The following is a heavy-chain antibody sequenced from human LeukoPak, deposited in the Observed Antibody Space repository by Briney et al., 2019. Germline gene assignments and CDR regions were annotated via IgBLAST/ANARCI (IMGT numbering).Heavy chain of an antibody. D-gene: IGHD2-2*01. V-gene: IGHV3-48*04. J-gene: IGHJ4*02. CDR2: ISGSGNTI. Sequence: GGSLRLSCAASGFTFNRYGMHWVRQAPGKGLEWVSYISGSGNTIYYADSVKGRFTISRDNAKNSLYLQMNSLRAEDTAVYYCARDRRYCTRASCSFDYWGQGTLVTVSS. CDR3: ARDRRYCTRASCSFDY. CDR1: GFTFNRYG.